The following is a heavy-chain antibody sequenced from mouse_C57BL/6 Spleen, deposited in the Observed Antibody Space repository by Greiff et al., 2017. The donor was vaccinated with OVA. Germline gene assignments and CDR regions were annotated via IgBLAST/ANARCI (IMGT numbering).Heavy chain of an antibody. CDR1: GYAFSSSW. V-gene: IGHV1-82*01. CDR3: ARPPYYYGSSRFDY. Sequence: VQLQQSGPELVKPGASVKISCKASGYAFSSSWMNWVKQRPGKGLEWIGRIYPGDGDTNYNGKFKGKATLTADKSSSTAYMQLSSLTSEDSAVYFCARPPYYYGSSRFDYWGQGTTLTVSS. CDR2: IYPGDGDT. J-gene: IGHJ2*01. D-gene: IGHD1-1*01.